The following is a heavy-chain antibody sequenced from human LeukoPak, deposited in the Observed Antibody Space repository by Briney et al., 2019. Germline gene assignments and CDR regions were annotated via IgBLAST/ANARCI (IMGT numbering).Heavy chain of an antibody. CDR3: ARKLYYYDSGGSAGYAGWFDP. Sequence: GGSLRLSCAASGFTFRSYVMYWVRQAPGEGLEWVALISSDGSNTYYADSVKGRFTISRDNSKNALYLQMNSLRAEDTAVYYCARKLYYYDSGGSAGYAGWFDPWGQGTLVTVSS. CDR1: GFTFRSYV. V-gene: IGHV3-30-3*01. CDR2: ISSDGSNT. J-gene: IGHJ5*02. D-gene: IGHD3-22*01.